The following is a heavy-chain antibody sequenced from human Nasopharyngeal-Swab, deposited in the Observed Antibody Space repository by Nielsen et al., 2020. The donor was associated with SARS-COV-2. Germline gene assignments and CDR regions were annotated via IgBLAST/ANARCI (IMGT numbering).Heavy chain of an antibody. CDR3: ARAMEMATILVGYYYYMDV. CDR1: GYTFTSYG. Sequence: ASVKVSCKASGYTFTSYGISWVRQAPGQGLEWMGWISAYNGNTNYAQKLQGRVTMTTDTSTSTAYMELRSLRSDDTAVYYCARAMEMATILVGYYYYMDVWGKGTTVTVSS. V-gene: IGHV1-18*01. D-gene: IGHD5-24*01. CDR2: ISAYNGNT. J-gene: IGHJ6*03.